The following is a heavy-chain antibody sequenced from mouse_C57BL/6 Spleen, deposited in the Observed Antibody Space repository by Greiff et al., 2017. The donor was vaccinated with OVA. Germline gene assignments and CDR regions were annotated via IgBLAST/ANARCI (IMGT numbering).Heavy chain of an antibody. CDR2: IDPETGGT. D-gene: IGHD4-1*01. Sequence: QVQLQQSGAELVRPGASVTLSCKASGYTFTDYEMHWVKQTPVHGLEWIGAIDPETGGTAYNQKFKGKAILTADKSSSTAYMELRSLTSEDSAVYYGTRPLGRGYFDVWGTGTTVTVSS. CDR3: TRPLGRGYFDV. V-gene: IGHV1-15*01. J-gene: IGHJ1*03. CDR1: GYTFTDYE.